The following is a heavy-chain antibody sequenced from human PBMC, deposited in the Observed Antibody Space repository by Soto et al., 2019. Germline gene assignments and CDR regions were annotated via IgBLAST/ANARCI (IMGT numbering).Heavy chain of an antibody. D-gene: IGHD3-22*01. J-gene: IGHJ4*01. CDR1: GFTFDDYA. CDR3: AKDIYDSRGYAFDY. Sequence: GGSLRLSCAASGFTFDDYAMHWVRQAPGKGLEWVSLISGDGGSTYYADSVKGRSTISRDNSKNSLYLQMNSLRTEATAYYYCAKDIYDSRGYAFDYWGHGTLVTVSS. V-gene: IGHV3-43*02. CDR2: ISGDGGST.